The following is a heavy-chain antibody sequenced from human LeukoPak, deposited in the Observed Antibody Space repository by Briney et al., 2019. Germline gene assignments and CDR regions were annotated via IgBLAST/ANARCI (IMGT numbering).Heavy chain of an antibody. D-gene: IGHD3-10*02. V-gene: IGHV4-34*01. Sequence: SETLSLTCAVYGGSFSGYYWSWIRQPPGKGLEWIGEINHSGSTNYNPSLKSRVTISVDTSKNQFSLKLSSVTAADTAVYYCARRLFSRAFLRLWFDPWGQGTLVTVSS. CDR2: INHSGST. CDR1: GGSFSGYY. CDR3: ARRLFSRAFLRLWFDP. J-gene: IGHJ5*02.